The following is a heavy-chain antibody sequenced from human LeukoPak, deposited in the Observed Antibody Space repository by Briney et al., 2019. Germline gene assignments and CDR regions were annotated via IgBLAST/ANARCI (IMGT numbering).Heavy chain of an antibody. Sequence: GGSLRLSCAASGFTFSSYGMHWVRQAPGKGLEWVAVISYDGSNKYYADSVKGRFTISRDNSKNTLYLQMNSLRAEDTAVYYCARDLNSRGYSYGYYQYWGQGTLVTVSS. CDR2: ISYDGSNK. V-gene: IGHV3-30*03. D-gene: IGHD5-18*01. CDR3: ARDLNSRGYSYGYYQY. J-gene: IGHJ4*02. CDR1: GFTFSSYG.